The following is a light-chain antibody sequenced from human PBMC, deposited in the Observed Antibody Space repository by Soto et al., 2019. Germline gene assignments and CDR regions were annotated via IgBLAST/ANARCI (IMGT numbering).Light chain of an antibody. V-gene: IGLV4-69*01. J-gene: IGLJ3*02. CDR1: SGHSTYA. Sequence: VVTQSPSASASLGASVKLTCALSSGHSTYAIAWHQQQPEKGPRYLMKVNSDGSHMKGDDIPDRFSGSSSGAEHFLTISSLQSEDEADYYCQTWDNDIGVFGGGTKVTVL. CDR2: VNSDGSH. CDR3: QTWDNDIGV.